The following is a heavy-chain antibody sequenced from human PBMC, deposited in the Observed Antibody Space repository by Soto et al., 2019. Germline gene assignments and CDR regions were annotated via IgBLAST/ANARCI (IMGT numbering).Heavy chain of an antibody. J-gene: IGHJ4*02. CDR3: ARTSTVITGPITSPFYDY. CDR2: IDWNDDK. V-gene: IGHV2-70*01. CDR1: GFSLSTTGMC. D-gene: IGHD4-17*01. Sequence: GSGPTLVNPPQTLTLTCTFSGFSLSTTGMCVSWIRQPPGKALEWLALIDWNDDKFYSTSLKTSLTISKDTSKNQVVLTMTNIDPVDTATYHCARTSTVITGPITSPFYDYWGQGALVTVSS.